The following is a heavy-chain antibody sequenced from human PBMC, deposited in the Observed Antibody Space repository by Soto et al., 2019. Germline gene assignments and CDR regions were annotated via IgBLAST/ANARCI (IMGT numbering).Heavy chain of an antibody. CDR2: IYWDDDK. Sequence: QITLKESGPTLVKPTQTLTLTCTFSGFSLSTSRVGVGWIRQPPGKALEWLALIYWDDDKRYSPSLKNRLTITKDTSKNQVVLTMTYADPVDTATYYCVHTSGSGNSACFDYWGQGTLVTVSS. V-gene: IGHV2-5*02. D-gene: IGHD3-10*01. J-gene: IGHJ4*02. CDR1: GFSLSTSRVG. CDR3: VHTSGSGNSACFDY.